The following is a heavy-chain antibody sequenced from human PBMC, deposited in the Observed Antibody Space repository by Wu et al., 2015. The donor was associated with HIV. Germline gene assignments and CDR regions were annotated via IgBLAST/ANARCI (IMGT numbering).Heavy chain of an antibody. V-gene: IGHV1-69*05. CDR3: ARGYYYDSSGYFGAFDI. CDR2: IIPIFGTA. D-gene: IGHD3-22*01. J-gene: IGHJ3*02. Sequence: QVQLVQSGAEVKKPGSSVKVSCKASGGTFSSYAISWVRQAPGQGLEWMGGIIPIFGTANYAQKFQGRVTITTDESTSTAYMELSSLRSEDTAVYYCARGYYYDSSGYFGAFDIWGPRDNGHRLF. CDR1: GGTFSSYA.